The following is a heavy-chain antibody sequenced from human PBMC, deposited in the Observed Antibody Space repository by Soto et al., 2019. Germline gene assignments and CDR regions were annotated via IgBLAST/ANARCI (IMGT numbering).Heavy chain of an antibody. CDR1: GFTVSSNY. CDR2: IYSGGST. CDR3: ASHRSDDFWSGYYTYYYYYMDV. D-gene: IGHD3-3*01. Sequence: GGSLRLSCAASGFTVSSNYMSWVRQAPGKGLEWVSVIYSGGSTYYADSVKGRFTISRDNSKNTLYLQMNSLRAEDTAVYYCASHRSDDFWSGYYTYYYYYMDVWGKGTTVTVSS. J-gene: IGHJ6*03. V-gene: IGHV3-66*04.